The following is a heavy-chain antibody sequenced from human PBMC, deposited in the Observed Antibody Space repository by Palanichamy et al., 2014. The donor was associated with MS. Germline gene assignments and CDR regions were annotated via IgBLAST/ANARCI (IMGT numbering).Heavy chain of an antibody. D-gene: IGHD5-24*01. V-gene: IGHV3-53*02. CDR2: FYTGDTGGST. CDR3: VRVRRDDFIFSCMDV. J-gene: IGHJ6*02. Sequence: EVQLVETGGGLIQPGGSLRLSCAASGFTVSSSYLGWVRQAPGKGLEWVSIFYTGDTGGSTYYADSVMGRFIISRDNSKNTLFLQMNSLRVEDTAVYYCVRVRRDDFIFSCMDVWGQGTTVTVSS. CDR1: GFTVSSSY.